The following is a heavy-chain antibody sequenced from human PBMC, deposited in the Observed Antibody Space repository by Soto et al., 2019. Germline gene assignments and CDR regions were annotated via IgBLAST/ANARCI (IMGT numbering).Heavy chain of an antibody. CDR1: AGAFRSNE. J-gene: IGHJ4*02. CDR3: ARAGYSSRWGTFDR. V-gene: IGHV1-69*01. Sequence: ASCTAYAGAFRSNEIEWGRQATGQGLEGMGRIFPDVGTADYTQKFEGRLSIIADESTSTVFMELSRLISADTAVYFWARAGYSSRWGTFDRWGQGTQVTVS. CDR2: IFPDVGTA. D-gene: IGHD6-19*01.